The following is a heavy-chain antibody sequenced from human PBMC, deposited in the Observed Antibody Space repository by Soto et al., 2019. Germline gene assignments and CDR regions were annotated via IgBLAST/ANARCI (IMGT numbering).Heavy chain of an antibody. CDR1: GFTFSSYA. CDR2: ISGSGGST. CDR3: AKSPFSVIFGGDY. Sequence: GESLKISCAASGFTFSSYAMSWVRQAPGKGLEWVSAISGSGGSTYYADSVKGRFTISRDNSKNTLYLQMNSLRAEDTAVYYCAKSPFSVIFGGDYWGQGTLVTVSS. V-gene: IGHV3-23*01. D-gene: IGHD2-15*01. J-gene: IGHJ4*02.